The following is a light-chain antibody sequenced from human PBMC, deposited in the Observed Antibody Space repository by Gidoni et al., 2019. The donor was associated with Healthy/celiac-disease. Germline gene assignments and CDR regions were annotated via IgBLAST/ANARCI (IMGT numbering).Light chain of an antibody. CDR2: DAS. CDR1: QRVSSY. J-gene: IGKJ4*01. CDR3: QQRSNWPLT. V-gene: IGKV3-11*01. Sequence: ELVLTQSPATLSLSPGATAPLSCRASQRVSSYLAGYHQNRGQAPRLLIYDASNRATGIPARCSGSGCGTDFTRTISSIEPEEFAVYYCQQRSNWPLTFGGGTKVEIK.